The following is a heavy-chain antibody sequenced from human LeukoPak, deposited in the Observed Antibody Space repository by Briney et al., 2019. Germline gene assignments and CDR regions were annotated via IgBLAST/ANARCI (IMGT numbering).Heavy chain of an antibody. CDR1: GFTFSSYE. CDR2: ISSSGSTI. V-gene: IGHV3-48*03. D-gene: IGHD3-10*01. CDR3: AKVGVVRGVNGYFDY. Sequence: GGSLRLSCAASGFTFSSYEMNWVRQAPGKGLEWVSYISSSGSTIYYADSVKGRFTISRDNAKNSLYLQMNSLRAEDTAVYYCAKVGVVRGVNGYFDYWGQGTLVTVSS. J-gene: IGHJ4*02.